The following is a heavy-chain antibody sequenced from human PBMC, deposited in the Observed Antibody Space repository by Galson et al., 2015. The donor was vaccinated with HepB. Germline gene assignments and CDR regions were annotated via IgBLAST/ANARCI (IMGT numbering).Heavy chain of an antibody. Sequence: SLRLSCAASGFTFSSYSMNWVRQAPGKGLEWVSYISSSSSTIYYADSVKGRFTISRDNAKNSLYLQMNSLRAEDTAVYYCARDREGWIVFPRDYYYYGMDVWGQGTTVTVSS. V-gene: IGHV3-48*01. J-gene: IGHJ6*02. CDR3: ARDREGWIVFPRDYYYYGMDV. CDR1: GFTFSSYS. CDR2: ISSSSSTI. D-gene: IGHD2-2*03.